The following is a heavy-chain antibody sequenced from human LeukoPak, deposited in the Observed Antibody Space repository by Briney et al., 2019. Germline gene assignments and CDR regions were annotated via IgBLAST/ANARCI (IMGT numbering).Heavy chain of an antibody. Sequence: SETLSLTCTVSGGSISTFYWNWIRQPPGKGLEWIGYIYHSGDTRYNPSLKSRVTISVDTSKNQFSLKLSSVTAADTAVYYCASYSTSGSYYDYFDYWGQGTLVTVSS. CDR1: GGSISTFY. J-gene: IGHJ4*02. CDR3: ASYSTSGSYYDYFDY. D-gene: IGHD1-26*01. V-gene: IGHV4-4*08. CDR2: IYHSGDT.